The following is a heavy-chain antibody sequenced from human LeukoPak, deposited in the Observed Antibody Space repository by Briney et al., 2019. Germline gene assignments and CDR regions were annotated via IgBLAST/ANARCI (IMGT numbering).Heavy chain of an antibody. D-gene: IGHD4-17*01. J-gene: IGHJ5*02. CDR3: ARDLFDYGDNNWFDP. Sequence: ASVKVYCKASGYTFTGYYMHWVRQAPGQGLEWMGRINPNSGGTNYAQKFQGRVTMTRDTSISTAYMELSRLRSDDTAVYYCARDLFDYGDNNWFDPWGQGTLVTVSS. CDR2: INPNSGGT. V-gene: IGHV1-2*06. CDR1: GYTFTGYY.